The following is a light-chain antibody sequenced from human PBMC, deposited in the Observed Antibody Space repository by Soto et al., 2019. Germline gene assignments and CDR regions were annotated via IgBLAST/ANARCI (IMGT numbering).Light chain of an antibody. CDR3: QQYGSSPRVT. CDR1: QSVSRN. Sequence: EIVMTQSPATLSVSPGERATLSCRASQSVSRNLAWYQQKPGQAPRLLIYGASSRATGIPDRFSGSGSGTDFTLTISRLEPEDFAVYYCQQYGSSPRVTFGQGTRLEIK. CDR2: GAS. J-gene: IGKJ5*01. V-gene: IGKV3-20*01.